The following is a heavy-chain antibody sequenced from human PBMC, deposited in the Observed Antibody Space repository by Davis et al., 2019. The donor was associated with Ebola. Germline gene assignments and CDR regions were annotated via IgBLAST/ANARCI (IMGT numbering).Heavy chain of an antibody. D-gene: IGHD4/OR15-4a*01. CDR2: LNPYSGGT. CDR1: GYTFAGHC. CDR3: ARDLGYHANYLAAS. V-gene: IGHV1-2*02. J-gene: IGHJ4*02. Sequence: ASVKVSCKASGYTFAGHCLHWVRQAPGQGLEWMGWLNPYSGGTVYAPKFQDRVTMTSDTSITTAYMELNSLRSDDTAIYYWARDLGYHANYLAASGGQGTLVTVSS.